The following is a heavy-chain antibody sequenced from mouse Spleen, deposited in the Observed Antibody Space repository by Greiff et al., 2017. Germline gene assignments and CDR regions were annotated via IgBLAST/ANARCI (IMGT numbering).Heavy chain of an antibody. J-gene: IGHJ2*01. CDR2: INPSSGYT. CDR1: GYTFTSYW. CDR3: ARWDGKVRRLFDY. V-gene: IGHV1-7*01. D-gene: IGHD2-14*01. Sequence: VQLQQSGAELAKPGASVKLSCKASGYTFTSYWMHWVKQRPGQGLEWIGYINPSSGYTKYNQKFKVKATLTADKSSSTAYMQLSSLTYEDSAVYYCARWDGKVRRLFDYWGQGTTLTVSS.